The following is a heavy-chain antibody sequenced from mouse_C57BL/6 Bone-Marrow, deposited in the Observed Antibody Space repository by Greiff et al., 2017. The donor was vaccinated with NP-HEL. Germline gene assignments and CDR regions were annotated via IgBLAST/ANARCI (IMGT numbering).Heavy chain of an antibody. CDR1: GYTFTSYW. V-gene: IGHV1-64*01. Sequence: VQLQQPGAELVKPGASVKLSCKASGYTFTSYWMHWVKQRPGQGLEWIGMIHPNSGSTNYNEKFKSKATLTVHKSSSTAYMQLSSLTSEDSAVYYCARWLLPYYFDYWGQGTTLTVSS. D-gene: IGHD2-3*01. CDR3: ARWLLPYYFDY. CDR2: IHPNSGST. J-gene: IGHJ2*01.